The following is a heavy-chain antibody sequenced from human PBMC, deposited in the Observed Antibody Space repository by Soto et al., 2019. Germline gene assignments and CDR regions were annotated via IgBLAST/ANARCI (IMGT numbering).Heavy chain of an antibody. CDR3: AHTTPSSGMIWFDP. J-gene: IGHJ5*02. V-gene: IGHV2-5*02. CDR2: IYWDDDK. CDR1: GFSLSTSGVG. D-gene: IGHD3-10*01. Sequence: QITLKESGPTLVKPTQTLTLTCTFSGFSLSTSGVGVGWIRQPPGKALEWLALIYWDDDKRYSPSLKSRLTSTKYTSKNQVVLTMTNMDPVDTATYYCAHTTPSSGMIWFDPWGQGTLVTVSS.